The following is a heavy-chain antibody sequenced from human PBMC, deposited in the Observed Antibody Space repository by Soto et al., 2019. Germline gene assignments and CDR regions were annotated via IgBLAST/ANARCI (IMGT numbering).Heavy chain of an antibody. CDR1: GFKFSTFA. D-gene: IGHD3-22*01. Sequence: PGGYLRLSCAASGFKFSTFAMSWVRQAPGKGLEWVSSLGDSGTKTYYAASVRGRFIITRDNSKNTVDLQMNSLRAEDTAVYYCAKEFDTSGYYSYYDAMYGWGQGTTVTVS. V-gene: IGHV3-23*01. J-gene: IGHJ6*02. CDR3: AKEFDTSGYYSYYDAMYG. CDR2: LGDSGTKT.